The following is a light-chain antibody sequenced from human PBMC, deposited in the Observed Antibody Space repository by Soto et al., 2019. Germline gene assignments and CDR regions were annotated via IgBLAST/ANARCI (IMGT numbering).Light chain of an antibody. CDR2: DGT. CDR1: SSDVGTYNF. CDR3: CSYAGSIPFV. V-gene: IGLV2-23*03. J-gene: IGLJ2*01. Sequence: QSALTQPASVSGSPRQSITISCTGTSSDVGTYNFVSWYQQHPGKAPKLMIYDGTRRPSGVSDRFSGSKSGNTASLTISGLQAEDEADYYCCSYAGSIPFVFGTGTKLTVL.